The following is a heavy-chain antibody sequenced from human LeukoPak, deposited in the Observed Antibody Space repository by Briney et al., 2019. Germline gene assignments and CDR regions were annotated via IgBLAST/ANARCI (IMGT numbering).Heavy chain of an antibody. CDR3: ARDGVYYDSSGLDY. CDR2: ISSSSSYI. Sequence: GGSLRLSCAASGFTFSGYTMNWVRQAPGKGLEWVSSISSSSSYIYYADSVKGRFTISRDNAKNSLFLQVNSLRAEDTAVYYCARDGVYYDSSGLDYWGQGTLVTVSS. J-gene: IGHJ4*02. V-gene: IGHV3-21*01. D-gene: IGHD3-22*01. CDR1: GFTFSGYT.